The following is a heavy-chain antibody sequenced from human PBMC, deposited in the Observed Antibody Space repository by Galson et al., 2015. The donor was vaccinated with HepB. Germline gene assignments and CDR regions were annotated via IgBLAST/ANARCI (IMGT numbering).Heavy chain of an antibody. Sequence: SLRLSCAASGFTFSSYGMHWVRQAPGKGLEWVAFIRYDGSNKYYAGSVKGRFTISRDNSKNTLYLQMNSLRAEDTAVYYCANPPSPNYGRPLDAFDTWGQGTMVTVSS. CDR3: ANPPSPNYGRPLDAFDT. CDR1: GFTFSSYG. V-gene: IGHV3-30*02. D-gene: IGHD4-17*01. CDR2: IRYDGSNK. J-gene: IGHJ3*02.